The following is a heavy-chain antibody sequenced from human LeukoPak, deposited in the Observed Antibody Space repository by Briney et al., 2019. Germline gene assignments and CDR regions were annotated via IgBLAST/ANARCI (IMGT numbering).Heavy chain of an antibody. CDR1: GYTFTSYY. D-gene: IGHD1-26*01. CDR2: INPSGGST. Sequence: ASVKVSCKASGYTFTSYYMHWVRQAPGQGLEWMGIINPSGGSTSYAQKFQGRVTMTRDTSTSTAYMELSSLRSEDTAVYYCAVGGEMGEVPVVIFSVFYIWGKGKMVTVSS. J-gene: IGHJ3*02. V-gene: IGHV1-46*01. CDR3: AVGGEMGEVPVVIFSVFYI.